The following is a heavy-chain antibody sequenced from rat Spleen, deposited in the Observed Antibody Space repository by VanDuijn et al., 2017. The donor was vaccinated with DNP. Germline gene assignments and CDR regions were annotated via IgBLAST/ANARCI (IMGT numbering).Heavy chain of an antibody. CDR2: ITNSGATT. Sequence: EVQLVESGGDLVQPGGSLKLSCVASGFTFNNYWMTWIRQVPGKGLEWIASITNSGATTYYPDSMRGRFTVSRDDSTSTLYLQMDSLRSEDTATYYCAIDLSTGRAWGQGAMVTVSS. CDR3: AIDLSTGRA. V-gene: IGHV5-31*01. CDR1: GFTFNNYW. D-gene: IGHD4-1*01. J-gene: IGHJ2*01.